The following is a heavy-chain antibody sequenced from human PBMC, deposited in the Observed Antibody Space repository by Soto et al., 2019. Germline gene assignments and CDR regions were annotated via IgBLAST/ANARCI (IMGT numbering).Heavy chain of an antibody. D-gene: IGHD6-13*01. Sequence: ASVKVSCKASGYTFTSYDINWVRQATGQGLEWMGWMNPNSGNTGYAQKFQGRVTMTRNTSISTAYMELSSLRSEDTAVYYCARGRRMAAAGTGWFAPWGQGTLVTFSS. J-gene: IGHJ5*02. V-gene: IGHV1-8*01. CDR1: GYTFTSYD. CDR2: MNPNSGNT. CDR3: ARGRRMAAAGTGWFAP.